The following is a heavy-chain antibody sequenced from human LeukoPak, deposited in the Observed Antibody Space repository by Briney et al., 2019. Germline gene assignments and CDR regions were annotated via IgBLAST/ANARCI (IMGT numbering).Heavy chain of an antibody. CDR2: INTNTGNP. V-gene: IGHV7-4-1*02. J-gene: IGHJ4*02. Sequence: ASVKVSCKASGYTFTTYGISWVRQAPGQGLEWMGWINTNTGNPTYAQGFTGRFVFSLDTSVSTAYLQISSLKAEDTAVYYCARDLYYDSSGSLDYWGQGTLVTVSS. CDR1: GYTFTTYG. CDR3: ARDLYYDSSGSLDY. D-gene: IGHD3-22*01.